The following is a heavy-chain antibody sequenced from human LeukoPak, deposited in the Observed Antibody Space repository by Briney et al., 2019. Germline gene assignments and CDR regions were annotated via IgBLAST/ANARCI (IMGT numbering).Heavy chain of an antibody. CDR3: ARDPKGIVVVPAAVQDDY. D-gene: IGHD2-2*01. CDR1: GYTFTSYY. Sequence: ASVTVSCKASGYTFTSYYMHWVRQAPGQGLEWMGIINPSGGSTSYAQKFQGRVTMTRDTSTSTVYMELSSLRSEDTAVYYCARDPKGIVVVPAAVQDDYWGRGTLVTVSS. J-gene: IGHJ4*02. CDR2: INPSGGST. V-gene: IGHV1-46*01.